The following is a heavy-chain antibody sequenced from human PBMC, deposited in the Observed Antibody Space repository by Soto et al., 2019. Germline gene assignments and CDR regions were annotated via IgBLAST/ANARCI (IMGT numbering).Heavy chain of an antibody. D-gene: IGHD2-2*01. CDR3: ARLGYFSSPSSHQTFDY. J-gene: IGHJ4*02. Sequence: GESLKISCKGSGYSFTSYWIGWVRQMPGKGLEWMGIIYPGDSDTRYSPSFQGQVTISADKSISTAYLQWSSLKASATAMYSWARLGYFSSPSSHQTFDYWGQETLVTVPP. CDR1: GYSFTSYW. V-gene: IGHV5-51*01. CDR2: IYPGDSDT.